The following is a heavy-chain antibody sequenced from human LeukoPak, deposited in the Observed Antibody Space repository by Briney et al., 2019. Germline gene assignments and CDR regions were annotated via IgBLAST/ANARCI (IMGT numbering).Heavy chain of an antibody. CDR3: ARNSDFWSGYYSA. CDR1: GGTFSSYA. CDR2: IIPIFGTA. J-gene: IGHJ5*02. D-gene: IGHD3-3*01. V-gene: IGHV1-69*13. Sequence: ASVEVSCKASGGTFSSYAISWVRQAPGQGLEWMGGIIPIFGTANYAQKFQGRVTITADESTSTAYMELSSLRSEDTAVYYCARNSDFWSGYYSAWGQGTLVTVSS.